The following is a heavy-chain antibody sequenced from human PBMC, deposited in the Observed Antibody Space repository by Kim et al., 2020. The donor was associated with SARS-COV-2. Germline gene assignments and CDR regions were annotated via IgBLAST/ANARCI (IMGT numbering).Heavy chain of an antibody. D-gene: IGHD3-10*01. Sequence: PSLKSRVTISVDTSKNQFSLKLSSGTAADTAVYYCARAGRLMVRGVIPYWGQGTLVTVSS. CDR3: ARAGRLMVRGVIPY. V-gene: IGHV4-34*01. J-gene: IGHJ4*02.